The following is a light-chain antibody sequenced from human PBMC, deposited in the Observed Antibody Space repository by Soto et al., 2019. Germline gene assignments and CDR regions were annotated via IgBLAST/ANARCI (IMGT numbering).Light chain of an antibody. CDR3: CSYAGSWV. Sequence: QSALTQPASVSGSPGQSITISCTGTSSDVGTYNLVSWYQQHPGKAPKLMIFEGSKGPSGVSNRFSGSKSGNTASLTISGLQAEDEADYFCCSYAGSWVFGGGTKLTVL. V-gene: IGLV2-23*01. CDR2: EGS. J-gene: IGLJ3*02. CDR1: SSDVGTYNL.